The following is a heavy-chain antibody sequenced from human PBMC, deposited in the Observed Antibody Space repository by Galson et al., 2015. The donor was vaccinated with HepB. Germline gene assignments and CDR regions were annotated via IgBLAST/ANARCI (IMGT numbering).Heavy chain of an antibody. CDR2: INGDGSET. D-gene: IGHD3-10*01. Sequence: SLRLSCAASGFTFRSYWMDWVRRAPGKGLEWVANINGDGSETNYVGSVKGRFTISRDNAKNSFYLQMNSLRVEDTAVYYCARNTHYQTFDSWGQGTLVSVSS. CDR3: ARNTHYQTFDS. CDR1: GFTFRSYW. J-gene: IGHJ4*02. V-gene: IGHV3-7*01.